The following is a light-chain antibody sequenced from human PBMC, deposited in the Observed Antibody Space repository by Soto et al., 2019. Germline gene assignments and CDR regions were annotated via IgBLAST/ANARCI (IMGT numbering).Light chain of an antibody. CDR1: QSVSGY. V-gene: IGKV3-11*01. J-gene: IGKJ3*01. Sequence: EIVLTQSPATLSLSPGERATLSCRASQSVSGYLAWYQQKPGQAPRLLIYDASNRSTGIPARFSGSGSGTDFTLTISSLEPGDFAVYYCQQRSNWPFTFGPGTTVDVK. CDR2: DAS. CDR3: QQRSNWPFT.